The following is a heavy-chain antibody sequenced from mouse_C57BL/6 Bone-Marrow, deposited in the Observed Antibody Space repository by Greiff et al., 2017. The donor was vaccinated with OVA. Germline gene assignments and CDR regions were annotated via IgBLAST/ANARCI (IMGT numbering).Heavy chain of an antibody. CDR3: ARESYSFYYAMDY. V-gene: IGHV1-26*01. J-gene: IGHJ4*01. D-gene: IGHD2-12*01. CDR1: GYTFTDYY. Sequence: EVQLQQSGPELVKPGASVKISCKASGYTFTDYYMNWVKQSHGKSLEWIGDINPNNGGTSYNQKFKGKATLTVDKSSSTAYMELRSLTSEDSAVYYCARESYSFYYAMDYWGQGTSVTVSS. CDR2: INPNNGGT.